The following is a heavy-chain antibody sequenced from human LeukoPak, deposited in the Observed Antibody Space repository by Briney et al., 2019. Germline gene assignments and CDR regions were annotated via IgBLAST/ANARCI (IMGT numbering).Heavy chain of an antibody. Sequence: PGGSLRLSCAASGFTFSGYWRSWVRQAPGKGLEWVANIKQDESEKYYVDSVKGRFTISRDNAKNSQYLKMNSLRAEDTAVYYCSRVGWINVVVPAATPFDYWGQGTLVTVSS. CDR1: GFTFSGYW. CDR2: IKQDESEK. V-gene: IGHV3-7*01. J-gene: IGHJ4*02. D-gene: IGHD2-2*01. CDR3: SRVGWINVVVPAATPFDY.